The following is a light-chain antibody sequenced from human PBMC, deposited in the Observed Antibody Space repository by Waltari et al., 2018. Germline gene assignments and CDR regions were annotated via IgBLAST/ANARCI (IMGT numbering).Light chain of an antibody. J-gene: IGLJ1*01. CDR2: DVS. Sequence: QSALTQPASVSGSPGQSITISCTGPSTDIGNYKYVSWYQQNPDKAPKLMIYDVSNRPSGVSYRFSGSKSGNTASLTISGLQAEDEADYYCSSYTTSNSFVFGSGTTVTVL. CDR1: STDIGNYKY. CDR3: SSYTTSNSFV. V-gene: IGLV2-14*03.